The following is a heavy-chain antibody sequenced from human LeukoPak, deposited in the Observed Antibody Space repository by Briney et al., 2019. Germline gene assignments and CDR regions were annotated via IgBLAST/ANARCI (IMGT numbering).Heavy chain of an antibody. CDR1: GGSFSGYY. J-gene: IGHJ4*02. V-gene: IGHV4-34*01. CDR3: ARIWDGYLIDY. CDR2: INHSGST. Sequence: SETLSLTCAVYGGSFSGYYWSWIRHPPGKGLEWIGEINHSGSTNYNPSLKSRVTISVDTSKNQFSLKLSSVTAADTAVYYCARIWDGYLIDYWGQGTLVTVSS. D-gene: IGHD5-24*01.